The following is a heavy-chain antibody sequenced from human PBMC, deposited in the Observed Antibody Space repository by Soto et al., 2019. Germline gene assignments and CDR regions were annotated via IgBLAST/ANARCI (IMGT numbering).Heavy chain of an antibody. Sequence: ETLSLTCTVSGGSISSYYWSWIRQPPGKGLEWIGYIYYSGSTNYNPSLKSRVTISVDTSKNQFSLKLSSVTAADTAVYYCARHYDLGWFDPWGQGTLVTVSS. CDR1: GGSISSYY. J-gene: IGHJ5*02. V-gene: IGHV4-59*08. CDR3: ARHYDLGWFDP. D-gene: IGHD3-3*01. CDR2: IYYSGST.